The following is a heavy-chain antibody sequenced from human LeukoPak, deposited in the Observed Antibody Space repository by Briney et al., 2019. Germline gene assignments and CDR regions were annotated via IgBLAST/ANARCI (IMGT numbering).Heavy chain of an antibody. Sequence: SETLSLTCTVSGGSISSNYWSWIRKPAGKGLEWIGRIHSSGSTNYNPSLKSRVTMSVDTSKNQFSLKLSSVTAADTAVYYCARDSSGWGRYFYHYMDVWGKGTTVTVSS. CDR3: ARDSSGWGRYFYHYMDV. CDR1: GGSISSNY. CDR2: IHSSGST. J-gene: IGHJ6*03. V-gene: IGHV4-4*07. D-gene: IGHD6-19*01.